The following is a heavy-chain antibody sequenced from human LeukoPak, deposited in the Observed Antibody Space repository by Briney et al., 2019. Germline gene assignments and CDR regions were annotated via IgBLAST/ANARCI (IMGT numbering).Heavy chain of an antibody. J-gene: IGHJ4*02. CDR1: GFTFSSYW. V-gene: IGHV3-7*03. D-gene: IGHD1-26*01. Sequence: GGSLRLSCAASGFTFSSYWMSWVRQAPGKGLEWVANIKQDGSEKYYVDSVKGRFTISRDNSKNTLYLQMNSLRAEDTAVYYCAKDPSGSGAYRFDYWGQGTLVTVSS. CDR2: IKQDGSEK. CDR3: AKDPSGSGAYRFDY.